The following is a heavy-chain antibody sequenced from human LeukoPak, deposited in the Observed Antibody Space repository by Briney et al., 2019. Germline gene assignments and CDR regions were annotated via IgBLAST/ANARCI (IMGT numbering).Heavy chain of an antibody. CDR1: GYTFSPYG. D-gene: IGHD1-26*01. CDR3: AREMPATDGSDAFDI. Sequence: ASVRVSCTAFGYTFSPYGISWGRQAPGDQREWVGGINPNNDNTKYAQKLQGRVTMTTDTSTSTAYMELRSLRSDDTAVYYCAREMPATDGSDAFDIWGQGTMVTVSS. J-gene: IGHJ3*02. CDR2: INPNNDNT. V-gene: IGHV1-18*01.